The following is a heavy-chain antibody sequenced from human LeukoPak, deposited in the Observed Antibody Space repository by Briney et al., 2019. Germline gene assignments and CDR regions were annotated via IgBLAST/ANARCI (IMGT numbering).Heavy chain of an antibody. CDR1: GFTFSTYS. Sequence: PGGSLRLSCAAPGFTFSTYSIHWVRQAPGKGLEWVAFIRYDGSNKYYADSVKGRFTISRDNSKNTLYLQMNSLRAEDTAVYYWSKNGAVCVGSGTLADYWGQGTLVTVSS. V-gene: IGHV3-30*02. J-gene: IGHJ4*02. CDR3: SKNGAVCVGSGTLADY. CDR2: IRYDGSNK. D-gene: IGHD3-10*01.